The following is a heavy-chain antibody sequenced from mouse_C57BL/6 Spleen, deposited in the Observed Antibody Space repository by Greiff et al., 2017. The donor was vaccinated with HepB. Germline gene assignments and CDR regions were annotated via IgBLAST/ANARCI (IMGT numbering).Heavy chain of an antibody. CDR3: ARTVPLDY. Sequence: QVQLQQPGAELVKPGASVKLSCKASGYTFTSYWMQWVKQRPGQGLEWIGEIDPSDSYTNYNQKFKGKATVTVDTSSSTAYMQLSSLTSEDSAVYYCARTVPLDYWGQGTTLTVSS. CDR2: IDPSDSYT. J-gene: IGHJ2*01. D-gene: IGHD1-1*01. V-gene: IGHV1-50*01. CDR1: GYTFTSYW.